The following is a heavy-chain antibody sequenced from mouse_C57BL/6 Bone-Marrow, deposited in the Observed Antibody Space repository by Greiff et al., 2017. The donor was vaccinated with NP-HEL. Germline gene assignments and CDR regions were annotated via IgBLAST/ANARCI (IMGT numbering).Heavy chain of an antibody. CDR2: INPYNGGT. CDR3: ARSGYYYGSSPFAY. J-gene: IGHJ3*01. CDR1: GYTFTDYY. V-gene: IGHV1-19*01. D-gene: IGHD1-1*01. Sequence: VQLQQSGPVLVKPGASVKMSCKASGYTFTDYYMNWVKQSHGKSLEWIGVINPYNGGTSYNQKFKGKATLTVDKSSSTAYMELNSLTSEDSAVYYCARSGYYYGSSPFAYWGQGTLVTVSA.